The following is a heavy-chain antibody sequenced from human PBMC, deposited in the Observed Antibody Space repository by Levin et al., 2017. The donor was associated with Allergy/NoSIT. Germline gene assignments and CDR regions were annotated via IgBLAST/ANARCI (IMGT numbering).Heavy chain of an antibody. CDR3: ARENHYGGYGYYFDF. CDR2: IDHSGST. D-gene: IGHD5-12*01. J-gene: IGHJ4*02. Sequence: TLSLTCAVSGESVSSGGYSWSWIRQPPGKGLEWIGNIDHSGSTDYNPSFRSRVLISVDRSKNQFSLRLSSMTAADTAMYYCARENHYGGYGYYFDFWGQGALVPVSS. CDR1: GESVSSGGYS. V-gene: IGHV4-30-2*01.